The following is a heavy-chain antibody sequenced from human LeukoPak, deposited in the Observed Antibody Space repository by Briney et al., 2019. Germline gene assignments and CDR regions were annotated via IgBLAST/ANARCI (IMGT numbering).Heavy chain of an antibody. CDR3: AKGAYDYIEIAYFDS. V-gene: IGHV3-7*03. J-gene: IGHJ4*02. D-gene: IGHD5-12*01. Sequence: GGSPRLSCVASGFTLSKFWMSWVRQAPGKGLEWVANIKQDGSVTHYVDSVKGRFTISRDNAKNTLFLQMNSLRAEDTAIYYCAKGAYDYIEIAYFDSWGQGTLVTVSS. CDR1: GFTLSKFW. CDR2: IKQDGSVT.